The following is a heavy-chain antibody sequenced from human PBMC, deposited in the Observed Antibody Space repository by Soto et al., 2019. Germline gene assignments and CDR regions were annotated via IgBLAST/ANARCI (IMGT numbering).Heavy chain of an antibody. D-gene: IGHD3-9*01. CDR3: ARHNNYDILTGYYSPRNWFDP. CDR1: GYSFTSYW. J-gene: IGHJ5*02. V-gene: IGHV5-10-1*01. CDR2: IDPSDSYT. Sequence: ALKISCKGSGYSFTSYWIILVRQMPGKGLACMGSIDPSDSYTNYSPSFQGHVTISADKSISTAYLQWSSLKASDTAMYYCARHNNYDILTGYYSPRNWFDPWGQGTLVTVSS.